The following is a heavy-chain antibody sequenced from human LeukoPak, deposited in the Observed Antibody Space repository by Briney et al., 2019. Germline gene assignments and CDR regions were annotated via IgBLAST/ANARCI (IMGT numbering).Heavy chain of an antibody. CDR1: GFTFDDYG. Sequence: GGSLRLSCAASGFTFDDYGMSWVRQAPGKGLEWVSGINWNGGSTGYADSVKGRFTISRDNAKNSLYLQMNSLRAEDTAVYYCARDSSGYYYHYYYYYMDVWGKGTTVTVSS. D-gene: IGHD3-22*01. CDR2: INWNGGST. V-gene: IGHV3-20*04. CDR3: ARDSSGYYYHYYYYYMDV. J-gene: IGHJ6*03.